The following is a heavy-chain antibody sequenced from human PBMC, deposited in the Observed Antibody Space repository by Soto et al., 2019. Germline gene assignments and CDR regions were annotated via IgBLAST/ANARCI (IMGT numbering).Heavy chain of an antibody. CDR3: ARVALDTAMGPGYWKAYYFDY. D-gene: IGHD5-18*01. Sequence: PSETLSLTCTVCGGSISSYYWSWIRQPPGKGLEWIGYIYYSGSTNYNPSLKSRVTISVDTSKNQFSLKLSSVTAADTAVYYCARVALDTAMGPGYWKAYYFDYWGQGTLVTVSS. CDR1: GGSISSYY. J-gene: IGHJ4*02. V-gene: IGHV4-59*01. CDR2: IYYSGST.